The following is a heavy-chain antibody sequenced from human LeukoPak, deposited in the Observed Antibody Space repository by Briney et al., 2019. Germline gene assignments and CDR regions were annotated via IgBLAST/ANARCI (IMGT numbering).Heavy chain of an antibody. Sequence: GESLKISCKGSGYSFTSYWIAWLRQMPGKGLEWMGIIYPGDSDTRYSPSFQGQVTISADKSISTAYLQWSSLKASDTAMYYCARQYDFWSGWFDPWGQGTLVTVSS. CDR2: IYPGDSDT. D-gene: IGHD3-3*01. V-gene: IGHV5-51*01. J-gene: IGHJ5*02. CDR1: GYSFTSYW. CDR3: ARQYDFWSGWFDP.